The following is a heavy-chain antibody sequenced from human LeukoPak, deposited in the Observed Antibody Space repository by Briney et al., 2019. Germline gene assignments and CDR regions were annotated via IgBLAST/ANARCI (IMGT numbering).Heavy chain of an antibody. V-gene: IGHV4-59*08. CDR3: ARHSGCGTTDI. Sequence: SETLSLTCTVSGGSISSYYWSWIRQPPGKGLEWIGYIYYSGSTNYNPSLKSRVTISVDTSKNQFSLKLSSVTAADTAVYYCARHSGCGTTDIWGQGTMVTVSS. CDR2: IYYSGST. J-gene: IGHJ3*02. D-gene: IGHD1-1*01. CDR1: GGSISSYY.